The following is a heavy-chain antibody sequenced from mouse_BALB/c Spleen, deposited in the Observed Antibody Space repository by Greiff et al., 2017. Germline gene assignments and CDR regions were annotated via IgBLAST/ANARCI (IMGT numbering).Heavy chain of an antibody. CDR3: ARAMIIVAY. CDR2: IDPANGNT. D-gene: IGHD2-3*01. Sequence: EVQGVESGAELVKPGASVKLSCTASGFNIKDTYMHWVKQRPEQGLEWIGRIDPANGNTKYDPKFQDKATITADTSSNTAYLQLSSLTSEDTAVYYCARAMIIVAYWGQGTLVTVSA. J-gene: IGHJ3*01. V-gene: IGHV14-3*02. CDR1: GFNIKDTY.